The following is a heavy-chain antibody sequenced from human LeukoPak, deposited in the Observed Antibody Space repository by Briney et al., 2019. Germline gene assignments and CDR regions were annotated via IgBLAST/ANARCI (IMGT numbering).Heavy chain of an antibody. D-gene: IGHD6-19*01. CDR1: GFTFSSYG. Sequence: GGSLRLSCAASGFTFSSYGMHWVRQAPGKGLEWVAVISYDGSNKYYADSVKGRFTISRDNSKNTLYPQMNSLRAEDTAVYYCAKYLKRLVPFDYWGQGTLVTVSS. V-gene: IGHV3-30*18. J-gene: IGHJ4*02. CDR2: ISYDGSNK. CDR3: AKYLKRLVPFDY.